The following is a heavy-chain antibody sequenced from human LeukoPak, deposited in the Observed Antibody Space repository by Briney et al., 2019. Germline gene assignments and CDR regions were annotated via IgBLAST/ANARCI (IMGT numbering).Heavy chain of an antibody. CDR1: EFTFNHHW. CDR3: AKAFRGDGDDAFDI. D-gene: IGHD5-24*01. V-gene: IGHV3-7*01. J-gene: IGHJ3*02. Sequence: GGSLRLSCAASEFTFNHHWMSWIRHVPGKGLEWVANIKEDGSVKYYVDSVKGRFTISRDNAKNSLFLQMNSLRVEDTAVYYCAKAFRGDGDDAFDIWGQGTMVTVSS. CDR2: IKEDGSVK.